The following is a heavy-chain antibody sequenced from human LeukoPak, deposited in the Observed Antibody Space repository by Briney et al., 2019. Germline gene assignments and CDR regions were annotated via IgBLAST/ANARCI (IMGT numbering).Heavy chain of an antibody. CDR2: IISSSSYI. D-gene: IGHD3-3*01. CDR1: GFTFSSYS. Sequence: GGSLRLSCAASGFTFSSYSMNWVRQAPGKGLAWVSSIISSSSYIYYADSVKGRFTISRDNAKNSLYLQMNSLRAEDTAVYYCAREDRSWYYDFWSGPRDFDYWGQGTLVTVSS. CDR3: AREDRSWYYDFWSGPRDFDY. V-gene: IGHV3-21*01. J-gene: IGHJ4*02.